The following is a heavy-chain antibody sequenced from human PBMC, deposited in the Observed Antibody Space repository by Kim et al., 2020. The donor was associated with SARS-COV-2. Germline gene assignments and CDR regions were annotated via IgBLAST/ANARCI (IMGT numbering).Heavy chain of an antibody. V-gene: IGHV3-30-3*01. J-gene: IGHJ3*02. D-gene: IGHD1-26*01. CDR2: VLNDGSSK. CDR3: AREGGGYGMDTFDI. CDR1: GFTFSSYV. Sequence: GGSLRLSCAASGFTFSSYVMHWVRQAPGKGLEWVAVVLNDGSSKCYADSVRGRFTIFRDISKNTLYLQMNGLGAEDTAVYYCAREGGGYGMDTFDIWGQGTMVTVSS.